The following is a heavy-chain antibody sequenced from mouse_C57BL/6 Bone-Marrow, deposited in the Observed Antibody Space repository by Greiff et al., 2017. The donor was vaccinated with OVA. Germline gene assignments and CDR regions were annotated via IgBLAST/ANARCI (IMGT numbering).Heavy chain of an antibody. V-gene: IGHV1-39*01. J-gene: IGHJ1*03. CDR3: ARRRGIYYDPYWYFDV. D-gene: IGHD2-4*01. CDR1: GYSFTDYN. CDR2: INPNYGTT. Sequence: EVQLQQSGPELVKPGASVKISCKASGYSFTDYNMNWVKQSNGKSLEWIGVINPNYGTTSYNQKFKGKATLTVDQSSSTTYMQLNSLTSEDSAVYYCARRRGIYYDPYWYFDVWGTGTTVTVSS.